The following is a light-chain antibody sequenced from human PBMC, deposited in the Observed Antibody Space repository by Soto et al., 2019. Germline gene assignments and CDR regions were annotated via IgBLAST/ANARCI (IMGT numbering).Light chain of an antibody. J-gene: IGKJ1*01. V-gene: IGKV3-20*01. Sequence: ENVLPQSPGTLSLSPGERATLSFRASQSVSSSYLAWYQQKPGQAPRLLIYGASSRATGIPDRFSGSGSGTDFTLTISRLEPEDFAVYYCQQYHNLWTFGQGTKVDIK. CDR3: QQYHNLWT. CDR1: QSVSSSY. CDR2: GAS.